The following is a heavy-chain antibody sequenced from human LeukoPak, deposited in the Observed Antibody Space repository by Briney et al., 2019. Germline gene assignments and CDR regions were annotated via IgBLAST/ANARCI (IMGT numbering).Heavy chain of an antibody. D-gene: IGHD3-3*01. CDR3: ARDYGRFLEWLLPLDAFDI. J-gene: IGHJ3*02. CDR2: INPNSGGT. V-gene: IGHV1-2*02. CDR1: GYTFTDYY. Sequence: ASVRVSCKASGYTFTDYYMHWVRQAPGQGLEWMGWINPNSGGTNYAQKFQGRVTMTRDTSISTAYMELSRLRSDDTAVYYCARDYGRFLEWLLPLDAFDIWGQGTMVTVSS.